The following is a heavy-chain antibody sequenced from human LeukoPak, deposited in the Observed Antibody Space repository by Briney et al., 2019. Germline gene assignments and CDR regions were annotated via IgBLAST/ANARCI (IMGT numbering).Heavy chain of an antibody. CDR1: GFTFDDYG. J-gene: IGHJ4*02. CDR2: INWNGGST. Sequence: PGGSLRLSCAASGFTFDDYGMSWVRQAPGKGLEWVSGINWNGGSTGYADSVKGRFTISRDNAKNSLYLQMNSLRAEDTAVYYCAKVTASRWFGELRYYGGRYYFDYWGQGTLVTVSS. V-gene: IGHV3-20*04. D-gene: IGHD3-10*01. CDR3: AKVTASRWFGELRYYGGRYYFDY.